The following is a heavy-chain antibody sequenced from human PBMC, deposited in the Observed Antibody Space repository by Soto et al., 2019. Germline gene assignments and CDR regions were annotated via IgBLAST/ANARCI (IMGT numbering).Heavy chain of an antibody. J-gene: IGHJ4*02. CDR1: GFTFSSYW. CDR2: IDTDGSST. Sequence: LRLSCAASGFTFSSYWMHWVRQAPGKGLVWVAHIDTDGSSTSYADSVKGRFTISRDNAKNTLYLQMNSLRVEDTAVYYCARASGSNIHFDYWGQGTLVTVSS. CDR3: ARASGSNIHFDY. V-gene: IGHV3-74*01. D-gene: IGHD1-26*01.